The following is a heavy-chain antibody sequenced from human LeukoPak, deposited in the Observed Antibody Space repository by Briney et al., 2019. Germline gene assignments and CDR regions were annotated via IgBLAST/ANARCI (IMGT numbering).Heavy chain of an antibody. J-gene: IGHJ4*02. D-gene: IGHD6-13*01. CDR3: ARGIAVAAHFDY. CDR1: GGSISSGGYY. CDR2: IYYSGST. V-gene: IGHV4-31*03. Sequence: SQTLSLTCTVSGGSISSGGYYWSCIRQHPGKGLEWIGYIYYSGSTYYNPSLKSRVTISVDTSKNQFSLKLSSVTAADTAVYYCARGIAVAAHFDYWGQGTLVTVSS.